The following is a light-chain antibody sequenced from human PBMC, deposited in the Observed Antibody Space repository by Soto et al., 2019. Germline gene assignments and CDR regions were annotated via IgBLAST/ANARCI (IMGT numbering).Light chain of an antibody. CDR3: SSHGGSSPFYV. CDR1: SSDIGAYNY. V-gene: IGLV2-14*01. CDR2: EVS. Sequence: QSALTQPASVSGSPGQSITISCTGTSSDIGAYNYVSWYQQYPGKAPKLMIYEVSNRPSGVSARFSASKSGNTASLTISGLQAEDEADYYCSSHGGSSPFYVFGTGTQLTVL. J-gene: IGLJ1*01.